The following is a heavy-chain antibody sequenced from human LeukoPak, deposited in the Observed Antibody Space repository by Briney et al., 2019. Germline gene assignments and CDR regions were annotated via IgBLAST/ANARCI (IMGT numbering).Heavy chain of an antibody. Sequence: AGGSLRLSCAASGFTFSDYWMNWVRQAPGKGPVWVSRINSDGSSTSYADSVKGRFTISRDNAKNTLYLQMNSLRAEDTAVYYWTRERFLHYWGQGTLVTVSS. J-gene: IGHJ4*02. CDR3: TRERFLHY. CDR2: INSDGSST. V-gene: IGHV3-74*01. CDR1: GFTFSDYW. D-gene: IGHD2/OR15-2a*01.